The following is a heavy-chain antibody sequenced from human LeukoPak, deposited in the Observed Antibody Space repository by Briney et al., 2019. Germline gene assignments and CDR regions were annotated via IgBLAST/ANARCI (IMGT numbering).Heavy chain of an antibody. J-gene: IGHJ3*02. CDR3: ANVGDGYSDAFYI. CDR1: GFTLSRYW. V-gene: IGHV3-7*01. D-gene: IGHD5-24*01. Sequence: GGSLRLSCAASGFTLSRYWMTWVRQAPGKGLEFVACIKQDGNEKYYVGSVKGRFTVSRDTATNSLHLQMNSLRVEDTAMYYCANVGDGYSDAFYIWGQGTMVIVSS. CDR2: IKQDGNEK.